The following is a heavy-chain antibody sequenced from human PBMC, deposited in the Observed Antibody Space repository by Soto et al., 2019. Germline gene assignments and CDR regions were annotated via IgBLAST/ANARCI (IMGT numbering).Heavy chain of an antibody. Sequence: GESLKISCKGSGYSFTSYWIGRVRQMPGKGLEWMGIIYPGDSDTRYSPSFQGQVTISADKSISTAYLQWSSLKASDTAMYYCARHMKTTVTTYGMDVWGQGTTVTVSS. CDR3: ARHMKTTVTTYGMDV. CDR1: GYSFTSYW. V-gene: IGHV5-51*01. J-gene: IGHJ6*02. CDR2: IYPGDSDT. D-gene: IGHD4-17*01.